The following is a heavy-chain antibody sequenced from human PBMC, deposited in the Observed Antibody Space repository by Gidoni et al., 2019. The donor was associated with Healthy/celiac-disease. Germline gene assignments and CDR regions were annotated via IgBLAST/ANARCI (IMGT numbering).Heavy chain of an antibody. Sequence: KPSGTLSLTCAVSGGSISSSNWWSWVRQPPGKGLEWIGEISHSGSTNYNPSLKSRVTISVDKSKNQFSLKLSSVTAADTAVYYCARGGGAAAGTRFLGAFDIWGQGTMVTVSS. CDR2: ISHSGST. V-gene: IGHV4-4*02. CDR3: ARGGGAAAGTRFLGAFDI. D-gene: IGHD6-13*01. CDR1: GGSISSSNW. J-gene: IGHJ3*02.